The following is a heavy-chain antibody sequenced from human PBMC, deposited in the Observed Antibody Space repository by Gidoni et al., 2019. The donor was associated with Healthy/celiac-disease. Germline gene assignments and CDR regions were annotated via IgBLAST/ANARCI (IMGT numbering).Heavy chain of an antibody. V-gene: IGHV3-49*04. J-gene: IGHJ4*02. D-gene: IGHD6-19*01. CDR3: TRAEYRQWLVLTAGSLGY. CDR2: IRSKAYGGTT. CDR1: GFTFGDYA. Sequence: EVQLVESGGGLVQPGRSLRLSCTASGFTFGDYAMGWVRRARGKGLEWVGFIRSKAYGGTTEYAASVKGRFTISRDDSKSIAYLQMNSLKTEDTAVYYCTRAEYRQWLVLTAGSLGYWGQGTLVTVSS.